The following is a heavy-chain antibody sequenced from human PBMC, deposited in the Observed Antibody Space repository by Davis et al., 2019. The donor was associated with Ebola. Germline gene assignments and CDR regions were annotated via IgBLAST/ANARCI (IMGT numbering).Heavy chain of an antibody. CDR3: ARASMVTTGGRLYYYYGMDV. V-gene: IGHV4-4*02. CDR1: GGSISSSNW. CDR2: IYHSGST. Sequence: SETLSLTCAVSGGSISSSNWWSWVRQPPGKGLEWIGEIYHSGSTNYNPSLKSRVTISVDKSKNQFSLKLSSVTAADTAVYYCARASMVTTGGRLYYYYGMDVWGKGTTVTVSS. J-gene: IGHJ6*04. D-gene: IGHD4-17*01.